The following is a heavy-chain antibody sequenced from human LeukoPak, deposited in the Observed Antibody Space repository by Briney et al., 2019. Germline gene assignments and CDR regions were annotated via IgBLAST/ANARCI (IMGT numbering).Heavy chain of an antibody. CDR2: ISWNSGSI. Sequence: GGSLRLSCAASGFTFDDYAMHWVRQAPGKGLEWVSGISWNSGSIGYADSVKGRFTISRDNAKNSLYLRMNSLRAEDTALYYCAKDSRRYYYYGMDVWGQGTTVTVSS. CDR3: AKDSRRYYYYGMDV. J-gene: IGHJ6*02. V-gene: IGHV3-9*01. CDR1: GFTFDDYA.